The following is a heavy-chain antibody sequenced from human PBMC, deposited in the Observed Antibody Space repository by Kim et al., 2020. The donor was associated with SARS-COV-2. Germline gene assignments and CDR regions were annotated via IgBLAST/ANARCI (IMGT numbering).Heavy chain of an antibody. J-gene: IGHJ6*02. CDR1: GFIFSKYS. V-gene: IGHV3-30-3*01. D-gene: IGHD5-18*01. Sequence: GGSLRLSCAGSGFIFSKYSIHWVRQAPGKGLEWVALISFDGNNKYYADSVKGRFTISRDNSKNTLYLQMNSMRADDTAVYYCARDHRDRWIQLGLEKYFAVDVWGQGTMVTVSS. CDR3: ARDHRDRWIQLGLEKYFAVDV. CDR2: ISFDGNNK.